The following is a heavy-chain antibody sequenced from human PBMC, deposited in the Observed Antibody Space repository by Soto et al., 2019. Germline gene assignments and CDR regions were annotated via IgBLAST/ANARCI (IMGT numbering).Heavy chain of an antibody. CDR2: INSDGSST. CDR3: ARVYCSGGSGYHLDY. J-gene: IGHJ4*02. CDR1: GFTFSYYW. D-gene: IGHD2-15*01. V-gene: IGHV3-74*01. Sequence: EVQLVESGGGLVQPGGSLRLSCAASGFTFSYYWMHWVRQAPGKGLVWVSRINSDGSSTSYADSVKGRFTISRDNAKKTLYLQMNSLRAEDTAVYYCARVYCSGGSGYHLDYWGQGTLVTVSS.